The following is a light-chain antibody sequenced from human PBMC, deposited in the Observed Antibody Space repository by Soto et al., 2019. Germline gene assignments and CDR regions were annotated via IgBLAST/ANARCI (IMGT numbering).Light chain of an antibody. CDR1: SSDVGGYNY. V-gene: IGLV2-14*03. Sequence: QSALTQPASVSGSPGQSVTISCTGTSSDVGGYNYVSWYQQQPGKTPKLMIYDVSNRPSGVSNRFSDSKSANTASLTISGLQAEDESDYYCSSYTGSSTYVFGTGTKVTVL. CDR3: SSYTGSSTYV. J-gene: IGLJ1*01. CDR2: DVS.